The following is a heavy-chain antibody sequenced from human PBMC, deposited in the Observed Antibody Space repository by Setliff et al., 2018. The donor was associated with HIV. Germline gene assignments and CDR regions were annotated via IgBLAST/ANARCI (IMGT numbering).Heavy chain of an antibody. V-gene: IGHV1-18*01. Sequence: ASVKVSCKASGGTFSTYAFSWLRQAPGGGLQWMGWISPNSGNTFYARKFQGRVTLTTDTSTNTAYLDLRSLTSDDTAVYFCARDWDIWDYFDYWGQGTLVTVSS. CDR3: ARDWDIWDYFDY. J-gene: IGHJ4*02. CDR1: GGTFSTYA. D-gene: IGHD3-16*01. CDR2: ISPNSGNT.